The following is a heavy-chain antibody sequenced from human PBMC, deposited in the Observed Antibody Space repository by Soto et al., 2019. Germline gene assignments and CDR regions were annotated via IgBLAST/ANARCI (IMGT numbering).Heavy chain of an antibody. J-gene: IGHJ4*02. Sequence: EVQLVESGGGLVQTGGSLRLSCAASGFTFSRDWMHWVRQAPGKGLVWVSHLNRDGSSTSYADSVNGRFTISRDNARNTLFVQMNSLRAEDTAVYYCARGLKWGLFDYWGQGTLVTVSS. CDR3: ARGLKWGLFDY. D-gene: IGHD1-26*01. V-gene: IGHV3-74*01. CDR1: GFTFSRDW. CDR2: LNRDGSST.